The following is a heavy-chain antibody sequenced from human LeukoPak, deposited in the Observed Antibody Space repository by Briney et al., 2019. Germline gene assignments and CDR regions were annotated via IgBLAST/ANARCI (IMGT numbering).Heavy chain of an antibody. Sequence: GGSLRLSCAVSGFTFSNYWMTWVRQAPGKGLGWVANIKQDGSDKYYVDSVKGRFTISRDNAKNSLYLQMNSLRVEDTAVYYCVSTGSLLDYWGQGVLVTVSS. J-gene: IGHJ4*02. D-gene: IGHD3-10*01. CDR3: VSTGSLLDY. V-gene: IGHV3-7*01. CDR1: GFTFSNYW. CDR2: IKQDGSDK.